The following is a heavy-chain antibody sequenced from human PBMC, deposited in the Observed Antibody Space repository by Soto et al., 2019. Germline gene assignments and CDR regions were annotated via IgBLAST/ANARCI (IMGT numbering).Heavy chain of an antibody. D-gene: IGHD5-18*01. V-gene: IGHV3-30-3*01. CDR2: ISYDGSNK. CDR3: ARVDTAMVPYYYYGMDV. Sequence: GGSLRLSCAASGFTFSSYAMHWVRQAPGKGLEWVAVISYDGSNKYYADSVKGRFTISRDNSKNTLYLQMNSLRAEDTDVYYCARVDTAMVPYYYYGMDVWGQGTTVTVSS. J-gene: IGHJ6*02. CDR1: GFTFSSYA.